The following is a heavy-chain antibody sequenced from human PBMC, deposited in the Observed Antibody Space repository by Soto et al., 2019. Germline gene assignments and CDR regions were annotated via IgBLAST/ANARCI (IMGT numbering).Heavy chain of an antibody. V-gene: IGHV1-18*01. J-gene: IGHJ4*02. CDR3: ARDRGIVIVGGTIPDY. D-gene: IGHD1-26*01. Sequence: QVQLVQSGAEVKKPGASVKVSCKASGYTFTSYGISWVRQAPGQGLEWLGWISADNGNTNYARNLQGRVTVTADTSTTTAYMELRSLRSDDTAVYYCARDRGIVIVGGTIPDYWGQGTLVAVSS. CDR2: ISADNGNT. CDR1: GYTFTSYG.